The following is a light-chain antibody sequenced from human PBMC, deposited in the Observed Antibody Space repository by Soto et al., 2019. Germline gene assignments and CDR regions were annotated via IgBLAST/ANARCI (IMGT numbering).Light chain of an antibody. J-gene: IGKJ1*01. CDR1: QALNTR. V-gene: IGKV3-15*01. CDR3: QQYNSWPET. CDR2: LTS. Sequence: EIVMTQSPATLSVSPGERATLSCRASQALNTRLAWYQHKPGQAPRLLIYLTSNRAAGIPARFTGSGSGTEFTLTISSLQSEDFAVYYCQQYNSWPETFGQGTKVDI.